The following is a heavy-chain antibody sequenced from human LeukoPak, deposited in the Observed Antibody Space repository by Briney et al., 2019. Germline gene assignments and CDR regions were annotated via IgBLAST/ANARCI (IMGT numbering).Heavy chain of an antibody. CDR1: GDSFSSNSAA. CDR3: ARDQDGMDV. Sequence: SQTLSLTCAISGDSFSSNSAAWDWLRQAPSRGLEWLGRTYYRSKLYNDYAVSVKSRVTINPDTSKNQFSLQLNSVTPEDTAVYYCARDQDGMDVWGQGTTVTVSS. J-gene: IGHJ6*02. CDR2: TYYRSKLYN. V-gene: IGHV6-1*01.